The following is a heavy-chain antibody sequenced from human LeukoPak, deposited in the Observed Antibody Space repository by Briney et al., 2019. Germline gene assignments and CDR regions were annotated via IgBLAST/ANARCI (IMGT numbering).Heavy chain of an antibody. J-gene: IGHJ4*02. Sequence: SETPSLTCTVSGGSISSSSYYWGWIRQPPGKGLEWIGSISSSGSTRYNPSLKSQVTISVDTSNTQFSLRLSSVTAADTAVYYCARSLERDGTYGYYFDYWGQGTLVTVSS. CDR3: ARSLERDGTYGYYFDY. CDR2: ISSSGST. V-gene: IGHV4-39*01. CDR1: GGSISSSSYY. D-gene: IGHD1-26*01.